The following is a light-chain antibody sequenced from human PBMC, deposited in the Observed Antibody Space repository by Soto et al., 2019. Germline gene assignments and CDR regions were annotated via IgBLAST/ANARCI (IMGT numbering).Light chain of an antibody. CDR2: GAS. CDR1: QSVSSSY. Sequence: EIELTQSPGTLSLSPGDRATLSCRASQSVSSSYLAWSQQKPGQAPRVLIFGASSWATGVPDRFSGSGSGTDFPLTISSLEPEDFDVYYCNQYGGSQFTFGPGTTVDIK. J-gene: IGKJ3*01. V-gene: IGKV3-20*01. CDR3: NQYGGSQFT.